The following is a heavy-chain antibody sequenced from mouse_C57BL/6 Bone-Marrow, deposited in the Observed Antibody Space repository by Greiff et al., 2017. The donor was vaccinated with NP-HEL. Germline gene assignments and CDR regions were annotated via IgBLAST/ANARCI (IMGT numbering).Heavy chain of an antibody. J-gene: IGHJ3*01. CDR3: AREEYLRAWFAY. D-gene: IGHD5-1*01. Sequence: EVQLQQSGPELVKPGASVKISCKASGYTFTDYYMNWVKQSHGKSLEWIGDINPNNGGTSYNQKFKGKATLTVDKASSTAYMELRSLTSEDSAVYYCAREEYLRAWFAYWGQGTLVTVSA. CDR2: INPNNGGT. CDR1: GYTFTDYY. V-gene: IGHV1-26*01.